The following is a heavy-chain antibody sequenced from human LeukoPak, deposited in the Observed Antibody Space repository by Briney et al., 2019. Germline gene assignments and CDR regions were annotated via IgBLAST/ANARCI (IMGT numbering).Heavy chain of an antibody. Sequence: PSETLSLTCAVSGGSISRSNWWSWVRQSPGKGLEWVGRIKSKTDGGTTDYAAPVKGRFTISRDDSKNTLYLQMNSLKTEDTAVYYCTTGRGEYYDSSGYYAYYYYYYMDVWGKGTTVTISS. CDR3: TTGRGEYYDSSGYYAYYYYYYMDV. V-gene: IGHV3-15*01. CDR1: GGSISRSNW. CDR2: IKSKTDGGTT. J-gene: IGHJ6*03. D-gene: IGHD3-22*01.